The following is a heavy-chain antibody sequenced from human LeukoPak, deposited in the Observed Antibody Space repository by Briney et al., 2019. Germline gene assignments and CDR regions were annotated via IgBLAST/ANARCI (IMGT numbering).Heavy chain of an antibody. CDR1: GFTFSSYW. D-gene: IGHD3-3*01. Sequence: RGSLRLSCAASGFTFSSYWMSWVRQAPGKGLEWVANIKQDGSEKYYVDSVKGRFTISRDNAKNSLYLQMNSLRAEDTAVYYCARGGADFWSGYYYYYYYYMDVWGKGTTVTVSS. V-gene: IGHV3-7*01. CDR3: ARGGADFWSGYYYYYYYYMDV. J-gene: IGHJ6*03. CDR2: IKQDGSEK.